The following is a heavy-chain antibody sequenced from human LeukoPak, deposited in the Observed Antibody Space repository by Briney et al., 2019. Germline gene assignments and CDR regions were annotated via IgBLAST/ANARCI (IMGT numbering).Heavy chain of an antibody. CDR2: IKQDGSEK. CDR1: GFTFSSYW. D-gene: IGHD1-1*01. J-gene: IGHJ4*02. Sequence: GGSLRLSCAASGFTFSSYWMSRVRQAPGKGLEWVANIKQDGSEKYYVDSVKGRFTISRDNAKNSLYLQMNSLRAEDTAVYYCARGFWMDSFDYWGQGTLVTVSS. CDR3: ARGFWMDSFDY. V-gene: IGHV3-7*01.